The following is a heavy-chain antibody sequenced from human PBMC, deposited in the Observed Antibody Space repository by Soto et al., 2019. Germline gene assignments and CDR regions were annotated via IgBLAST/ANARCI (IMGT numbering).Heavy chain of an antibody. CDR2: ISANDVGT. Sequence: VGSLRLSCEASGFTLRNYAMTWVRQAPGKGLEWVSLISANDVGTYYAESVKTRFTISTDQSRNTVYLQMDSLRADDTAIYYCAKAKNDYNWDNRPPFDYWGQGTLVTVSS. D-gene: IGHD1-20*01. J-gene: IGHJ4*02. CDR1: GFTLRNYA. V-gene: IGHV3-23*01. CDR3: AKAKNDYNWDNRPPFDY.